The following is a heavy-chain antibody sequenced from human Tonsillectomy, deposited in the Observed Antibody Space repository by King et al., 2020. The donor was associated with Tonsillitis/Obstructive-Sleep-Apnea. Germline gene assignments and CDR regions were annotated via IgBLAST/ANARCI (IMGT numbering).Heavy chain of an antibody. CDR3: ARSRGGELIWGHAFDI. CDR1: GFTFSSYA. D-gene: IGHD3-16*01. V-gene: IGHV3-64*01. Sequence: VQLVESGGGLVQPGGSLRLSCAASGFTFSSYAMHWVRQAPGKGLEYVSAISSSGGSTYYANSVKGRFTISRDNSKNTLYLQMGSLRAEDMAVYNCARSRGGELIWGHAFDIWGQGTMVTVSS. J-gene: IGHJ3*02. CDR2: ISSSGGST.